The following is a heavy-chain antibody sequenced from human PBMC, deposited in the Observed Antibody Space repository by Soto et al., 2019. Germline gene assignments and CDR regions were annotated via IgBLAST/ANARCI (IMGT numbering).Heavy chain of an antibody. CDR2: ISSRSNTI. D-gene: IGHD6-13*01. V-gene: IGHV3-48*01. CDR3: ARDYWGSSSRGGMDV. Sequence: GGSLRLSCAASGFTFSSSSMNWVRQAPGKGLEWVSYISSRSNTIYYADSVKGRFTISRDNAKNSLYLQMNSLRAEDTAVYYCARDYWGSSSRGGMDVWGQGTTVTVSS. J-gene: IGHJ6*02. CDR1: GFTFSSSS.